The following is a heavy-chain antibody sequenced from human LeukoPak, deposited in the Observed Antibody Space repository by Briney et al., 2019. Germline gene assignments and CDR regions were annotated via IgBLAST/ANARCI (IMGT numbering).Heavy chain of an antibody. CDR1: GFTFDDYA. CDR2: ISWNSGTI. V-gene: IGHV3-9*01. CDR3: ARDYRAGVYGHYYYMDV. D-gene: IGHD2-8*01. J-gene: IGHJ6*03. Sequence: PGRSLRLSCAASGFTFDDYAMHWVRQAPGKGLEWVSGISWNSGTIYYADSVKGRFTISRDNAKNSLYLQMNSLRAEDTAVYYCARDYRAGVYGHYYYMDVWGKGTTVTISS.